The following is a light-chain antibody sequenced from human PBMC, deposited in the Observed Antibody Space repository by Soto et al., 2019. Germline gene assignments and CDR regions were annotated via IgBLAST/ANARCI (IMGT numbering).Light chain of an antibody. Sequence: EIVLTQSPATLSLSPGERATLSCRASQSVSSFLAWYRQKPGQAPRLLIYDASNSAPGIPASFSGSGSGTDFNLTISSLEPEDFAVSYCQQRSGWRLTFGGGTKVEIK. CDR3: QQRSGWRLT. J-gene: IGKJ4*01. CDR1: QSVSSF. V-gene: IGKV3-11*01. CDR2: DAS.